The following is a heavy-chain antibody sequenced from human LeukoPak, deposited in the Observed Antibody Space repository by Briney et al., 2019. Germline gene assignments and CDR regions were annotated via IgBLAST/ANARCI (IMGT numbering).Heavy chain of an antibody. CDR2: IYHSGST. V-gene: IGHV4-59*01. Sequence: PSETLSLTCTVSGGSLSSYYWSWIRQPPGKGLEWIGYIYHSGSTNYNPSLKSRVTMSIDTSKNQFSLMLTSVTAADTATYYCARETSLAGFASGLGFNYWGQGILVTVSS. D-gene: IGHD6-19*01. J-gene: IGHJ4*02. CDR1: GGSLSSYY. CDR3: ARETSLAGFASGLGFNY.